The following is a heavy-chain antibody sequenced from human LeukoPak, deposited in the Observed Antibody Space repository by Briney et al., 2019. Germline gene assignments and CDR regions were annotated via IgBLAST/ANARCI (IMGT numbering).Heavy chain of an antibody. J-gene: IGHJ4*02. V-gene: IGHV4-34*01. CDR1: GGSFSGYY. D-gene: IGHD3-3*01. CDR2: INHSGST. Sequence: SETLSLTCAVYGGSFSGYYWSWIRQPPGKGLEWIGEINHSGSTNYNPSLKSRVTISVDTSKNQFSLKLSSVTAADTAVYYCARILTYYDFWSGYSSNFDYWGQGTLVTVSS. CDR3: ARILTYYDFWSGYSSNFDY.